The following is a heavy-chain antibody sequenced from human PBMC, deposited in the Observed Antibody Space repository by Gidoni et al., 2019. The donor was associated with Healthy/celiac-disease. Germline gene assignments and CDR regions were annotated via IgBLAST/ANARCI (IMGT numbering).Heavy chain of an antibody. J-gene: IGHJ2*01. Sequence: QVQLQQWGAGLLKPSETLSLTCAVYGGSFSGYYWSWIRQPPGKGLEWIGEINHSGSTNYNPPLKSRVTISVDTSKNQFSLKLSSVTAADTAVYYCARGISPLGAIFDLWGRGTLVTVSS. D-gene: IGHD3-10*01. V-gene: IGHV4-34*01. CDR2: INHSGST. CDR3: ARGISPLGAIFDL. CDR1: GGSFSGYY.